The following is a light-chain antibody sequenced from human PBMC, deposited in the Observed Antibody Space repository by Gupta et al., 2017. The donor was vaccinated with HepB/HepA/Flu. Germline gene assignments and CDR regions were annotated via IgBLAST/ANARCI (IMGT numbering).Light chain of an antibody. CDR3: AAWDDSLNGRV. V-gene: IGLV1-44*01. CDR1: SSNIGSNT. J-gene: IGLJ3*02. CDR2: SNN. Sequence: SVLTQPPSASGTPGQRVTIPCSGSSSNIGSNTVNWYQQLPGTAPKLLIYSNNQRPSGVPDRFSGSKSGTSASLAISGLQSEDEADYYCAAWDDSLNGRVFGGGTKLTVL.